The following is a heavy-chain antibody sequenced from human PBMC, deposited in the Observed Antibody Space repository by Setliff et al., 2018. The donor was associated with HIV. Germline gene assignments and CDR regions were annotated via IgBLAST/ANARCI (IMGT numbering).Heavy chain of an antibody. CDR3: ARANYYYYYGMDV. V-gene: IGHV4-61*01. CDR2: IYYSGST. CDR1: GGSVSSPSYY. Sequence: LSLTCAVSGGSVSSPSYYWSWIRQPPGKGLEWIGYIYYSGSTNYNPSLKSRVTISVDTSKNQFSLKLSSVTAADTAVYYCARANYYYYYGMDVWGQGTTVTVSS. J-gene: IGHJ6*02.